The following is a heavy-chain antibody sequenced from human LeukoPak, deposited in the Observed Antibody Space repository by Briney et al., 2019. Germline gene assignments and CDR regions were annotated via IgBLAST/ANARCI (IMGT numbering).Heavy chain of an antibody. Sequence: PSETLSLTCAVYGGSFSGYYWTWIRQPPGKGLEWIGEINHSGSTYYNPSLKSRVTISVDTSKNQFSLKLSSVTAADTAVYYCARPDILTGYYFDYWGQGTLVTVSS. CDR3: ARPDILTGYYFDY. D-gene: IGHD3-9*01. J-gene: IGHJ4*02. V-gene: IGHV4-34*01. CDR2: INHSGST. CDR1: GGSFSGYY.